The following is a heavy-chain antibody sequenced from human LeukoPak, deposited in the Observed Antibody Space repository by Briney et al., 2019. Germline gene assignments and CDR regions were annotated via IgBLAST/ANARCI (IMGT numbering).Heavy chain of an antibody. V-gene: IGHV4-34*01. D-gene: IGHD3-10*01. J-gene: IGHJ4*02. Sequence: SETLSLTCAVYGGSFSGYYWSWIRQPPGKGLEWIGGINHSGSTNYNPSLKSRVTISVDTSKNQFSLKLSSVTAADTAAYYCARGGYYGSGSYYYWGQGTLVTVSS. CDR2: INHSGST. CDR3: ARGGYYGSGSYYY. CDR1: GGSFSGYY.